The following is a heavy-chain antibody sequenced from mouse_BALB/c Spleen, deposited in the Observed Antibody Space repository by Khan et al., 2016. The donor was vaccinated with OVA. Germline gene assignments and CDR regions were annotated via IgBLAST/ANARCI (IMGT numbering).Heavy chain of an antibody. CDR2: ISNRGTTP. Sequence: EVELVESGGGFMQPGGSLTLSCATSGFTFTDYYMYWVRQTPEKRLEWVAYISNRGTTPYYSDTVRGRFTISRENAKHTLYLQMSRLQSEDTAIYECATGGGGGGFAYWGQGTLVTVAA. D-gene: IGHD1-1*02. CDR1: GFTFTDYY. CDR3: ATGGGGGGFAY. V-gene: IGHV5-12*02. J-gene: IGHJ3*01.